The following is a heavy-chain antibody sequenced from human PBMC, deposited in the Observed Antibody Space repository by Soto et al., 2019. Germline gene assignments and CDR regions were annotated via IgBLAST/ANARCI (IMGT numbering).Heavy chain of an antibody. Sequence: ASVKVSCKVSGYTLTELSMHWVRQAPGKGLEWMGGFDPEDGETIYAQKFQGRVTMTEDTSTDTAYMELSSLRSEDTAVYYCARADCSSTSCYDYYYYGMDVWGQGTTVTVSS. J-gene: IGHJ6*02. CDR1: GYTLTELS. V-gene: IGHV1-24*01. CDR2: FDPEDGET. CDR3: ARADCSSTSCYDYYYYGMDV. D-gene: IGHD2-2*01.